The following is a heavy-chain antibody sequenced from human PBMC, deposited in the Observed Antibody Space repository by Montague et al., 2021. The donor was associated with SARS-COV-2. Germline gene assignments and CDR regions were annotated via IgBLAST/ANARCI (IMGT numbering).Heavy chain of an antibody. D-gene: IGHD3-10*01. J-gene: IGHJ4*01. CDR2: INHRGST. CDR3: ARVKRGYYYGLGVSAHFDY. Sequence: SETLSLTCAVYGGTFSAHSWSWVRQSPGKGLEWIGEINHRGSTTYMSSLKSRVTMSVDTSKNQFSLKLSSVTAADTAVYYCARVKRGYYYGLGVSAHFDYWGQGTLVTVSS. V-gene: IGHV4-34*10. CDR1: GGTFSAHS.